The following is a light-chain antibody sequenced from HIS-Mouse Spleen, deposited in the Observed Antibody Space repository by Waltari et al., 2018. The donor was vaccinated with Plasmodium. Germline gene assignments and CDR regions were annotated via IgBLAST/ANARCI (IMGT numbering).Light chain of an antibody. CDR3: CSYAGSYTYV. J-gene: IGLJ1*01. V-gene: IGLV2-11*01. Sequence: QSALTQPRSVSGSPGQSVTISCTGTSSDVGGYNYVSWYQQHPGKDARRMIYDGSNRPSGVPDRVAGSKSGNTASLSISGLQAEDEADYYCCSYAGSYTYVFGTGTKVTVL. CDR2: DGS. CDR1: SSDVGGYNY.